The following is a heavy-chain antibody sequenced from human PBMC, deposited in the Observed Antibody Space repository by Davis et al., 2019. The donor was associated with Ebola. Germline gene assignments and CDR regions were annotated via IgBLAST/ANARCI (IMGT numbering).Heavy chain of an antibody. V-gene: IGHV3-74*01. Sequence: PGGSLRLSCAASGFTFSSYCMHWVRQAPGKGLVWVSRINSDGSSTSYADSVKGRFTISRDNAKNTLYLQMISLRAEDTAVYYCARERSLYDFWSGYYYYYYYGMDVWSQGTTVTVSS. CDR2: INSDGSST. J-gene: IGHJ6*02. CDR3: ARERSLYDFWSGYYYYYYYGMDV. CDR1: GFTFSSYC. D-gene: IGHD3-3*01.